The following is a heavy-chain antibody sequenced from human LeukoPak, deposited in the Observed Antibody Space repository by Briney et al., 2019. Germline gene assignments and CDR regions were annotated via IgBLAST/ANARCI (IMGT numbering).Heavy chain of an antibody. V-gene: IGHV1-2*02. J-gene: IGHJ4*02. D-gene: IGHD5-18*01. CDR2: INPNSGGT. CDR1: GYTFTGYY. CDR3: ARGPEPTAPYFDY. Sequence: GASVKVSCKASGYTFTGYYMHWVRQAPGQGLEWMGWINPNSGGTNYAQKFQGRVTMTRDTSISTACMELSRLRSDDTAVYYCARGPEPTAPYFDYWGQGTLVTVSS.